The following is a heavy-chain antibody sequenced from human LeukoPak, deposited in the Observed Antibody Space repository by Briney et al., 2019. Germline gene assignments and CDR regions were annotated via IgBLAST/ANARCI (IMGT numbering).Heavy chain of an antibody. V-gene: IGHV3-23*01. CDR3: ARDDYSGMFSGQVIGAFDI. D-gene: IGHD1-26*01. CDR2: ISGSGRST. J-gene: IGHJ3*02. CDR1: GLIFSRYD. Sequence: GSLRLSCAASGLIFSRYDMTWVRQAPRKGLEWVSAISGSGRSTYYADSVTGRFALPRDNSKNPLHLQMNSLTAEDTAVYYCARDDYSGMFSGQVIGAFDIWGQGTMVTVSS.